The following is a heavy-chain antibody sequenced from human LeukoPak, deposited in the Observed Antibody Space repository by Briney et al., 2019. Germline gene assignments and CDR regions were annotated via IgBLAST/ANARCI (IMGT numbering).Heavy chain of an antibody. CDR1: GYSFTSHY. D-gene: IGHD3-10*01. J-gene: IGHJ5*02. CDR2: INPSGGST. CDR3: ARDPTRNYYGSGSPLGWFDP. Sequence: ASVKVSCKASGYSFTSHYMHWVRQAPGQGLEWMGIINPSGGSTSYAQKLQGRVTMTTDTSTSTAYMELRSLRSDDTAVYYCARDPTRNYYGSGSPLGWFDPWGQGTLVTVSS. V-gene: IGHV1-46*01.